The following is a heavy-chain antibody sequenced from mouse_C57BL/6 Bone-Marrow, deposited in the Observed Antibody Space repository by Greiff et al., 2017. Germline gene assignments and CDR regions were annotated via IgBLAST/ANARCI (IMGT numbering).Heavy chain of an antibody. J-gene: IGHJ4*01. CDR2: ISSGSSTI. D-gene: IGHD2-4*01. V-gene: IGHV5-17*01. Sequence: EVKLVASGGGLVKPGGSLKLSCAASGFTFSDYGMHWVRQAPEKGLEWVAYISSGSSTIYYADTVKGRFTISRDNAKNTLFLQMTSLRSEDTAMYYCARNDYDYYAMDYWGQGTSVTVSS. CDR3: ARNDYDYYAMDY. CDR1: GFTFSDYG.